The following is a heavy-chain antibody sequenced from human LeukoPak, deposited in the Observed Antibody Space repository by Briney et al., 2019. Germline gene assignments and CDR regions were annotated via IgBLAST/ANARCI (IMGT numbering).Heavy chain of an antibody. J-gene: IGHJ4*02. CDR2: ITYSAGT. V-gene: IGHV4-59*13. CDR3: ARGAGWWSH. CDR1: GGSMESYY. D-gene: IGHD6-19*01. Sequence: TSETLSLTCTVSGGSMESYYWSWLRQPPGEGPEWIGYITYSAGTNYNPSLRSRVTISVDASKNQFSLKMNFATAADTAVYYCARGAGWWSHWGQGTLVTVSS.